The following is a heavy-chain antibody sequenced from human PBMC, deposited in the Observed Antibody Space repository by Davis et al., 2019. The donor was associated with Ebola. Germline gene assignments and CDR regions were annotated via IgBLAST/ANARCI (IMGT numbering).Heavy chain of an antibody. J-gene: IGHJ4*02. D-gene: IGHD3-22*01. CDR3: ARSITMIKVGYFDY. CDR1: GYTFTSYG. CDR2: INPHNGNT. Sequence: AASVKVSCKASGYTFTSYGITWVRQAPGQGLEWMGWINPHNGNTNYAQNVQGRVTMTTDTSTSTAYMEVGSLRSDDTAVYYCARSITMIKVGYFDYWGQGTLVTVSS. V-gene: IGHV1-18*04.